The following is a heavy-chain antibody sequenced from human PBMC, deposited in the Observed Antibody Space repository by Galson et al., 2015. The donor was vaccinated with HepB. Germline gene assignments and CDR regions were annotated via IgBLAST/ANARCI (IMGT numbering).Heavy chain of an antibody. D-gene: IGHD6-13*01. CDR1: GFTFSGPA. CDR3: TLDTGYSSSWPRPDWFDP. CDR2: IRSKANSYAT. Sequence: SLRLSCAASGFTFSGPAMHWVRQASGKGLEWVGRIRSKANSYATAYAASVKGRFTISRDDSKNTAYLQMNSLKTEDTAVYYCTLDTGYSSSWPRPDWFDPWGQGTLVTVSS. V-gene: IGHV3-73*01. J-gene: IGHJ5*02.